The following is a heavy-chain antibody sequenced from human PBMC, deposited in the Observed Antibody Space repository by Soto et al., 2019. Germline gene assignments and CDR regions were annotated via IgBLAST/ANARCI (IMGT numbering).Heavy chain of an antibody. CDR1: GDSVSSNSAA. CDR3: ARHPRLQWLSHYYYYYGMDV. J-gene: IGHJ6*02. V-gene: IGHV6-1*01. CDR2: TYYRSKWYN. D-gene: IGHD6-19*01. Sequence: SQTLSLTCAISGDSVSSNSAAWNWIRQSPSRGLEWLGRTYYRSKWYNDYAVSVKSRITINPDTSKNQFSLQLNSVTPEDTAVYYCARHPRLQWLSHYYYYYGMDVWGQGTTVTVSS.